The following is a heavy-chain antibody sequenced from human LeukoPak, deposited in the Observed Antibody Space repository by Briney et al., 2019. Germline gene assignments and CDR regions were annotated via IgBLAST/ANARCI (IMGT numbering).Heavy chain of an antibody. V-gene: IGHV4-34*01. J-gene: IGHJ4*02. CDR1: GGSFSGYY. Sequence: SETLSLTCAVYGGSFSGYYWSWIRQPPGKGLEWIGEINHSGSTNYNPSLKSRVTISVDTSKNQFSLKLSSVTAADTAVYYCARGAAWFGGLPDLDYWGQGTLVTVSS. D-gene: IGHD3-10*01. CDR3: ARGAAWFGGLPDLDY. CDR2: INHSGST.